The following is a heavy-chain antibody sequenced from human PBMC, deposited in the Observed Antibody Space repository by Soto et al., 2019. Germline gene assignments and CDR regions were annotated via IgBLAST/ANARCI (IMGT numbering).Heavy chain of an antibody. CDR2: ISGSGGNA. Sequence: PGGSLRLSCAASGFTFSSYAMSWVRQAPGKGLEWVSSISGSGGNAYYADSVKSRFTISRDNSKNTLRLQMNSLRADDTAVYYCAKDGASGSYPPYYYYGMDVWGQGTTVTVSS. CDR3: AKDGASGSYPPYYYYGMDV. D-gene: IGHD1-26*01. CDR1: GFTFSSYA. V-gene: IGHV3-23*01. J-gene: IGHJ6*02.